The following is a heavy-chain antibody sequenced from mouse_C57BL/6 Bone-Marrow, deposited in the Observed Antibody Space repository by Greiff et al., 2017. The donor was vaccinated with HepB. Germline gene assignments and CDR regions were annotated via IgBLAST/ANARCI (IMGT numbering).Heavy chain of an antibody. V-gene: IGHV1-50*01. Sequence: QVQLKQPGAELVKPGASVKLSCKASGYTFTSYWMQWVKQRPGQGLEWIGEIDPSDSYTNYNQKFKVKATLTVDTSSSTAYMQLSSLTSEDSAVYYCARRPYYGSSHWYFDVWGTGTTVTVSS. D-gene: IGHD1-1*01. CDR3: ARRPYYGSSHWYFDV. CDR2: IDPSDSYT. CDR1: GYTFTSYW. J-gene: IGHJ1*03.